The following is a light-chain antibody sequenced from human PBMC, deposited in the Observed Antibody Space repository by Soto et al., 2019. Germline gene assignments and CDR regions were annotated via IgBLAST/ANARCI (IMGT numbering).Light chain of an antibody. V-gene: IGLV1-40*01. CDR1: SSNIGAGYD. CDR3: QSYDSSLSSV. CDR2: GNS. J-gene: IGLJ7*01. Sequence: QSVLTQPPSVSGAPGQRVTISCTGSSSNIGAGYDVPWYQQLPGTAPKLLIYGNSNRPSGVPDRFSGSKSGNSASLAITGLQAENEADYYCQSYDSSLSSVFGGGTQLTVL.